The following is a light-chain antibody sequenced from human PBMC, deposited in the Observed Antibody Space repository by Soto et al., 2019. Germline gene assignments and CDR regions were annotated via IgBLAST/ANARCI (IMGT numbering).Light chain of an antibody. J-gene: IGLJ1*01. Sequence: QSVLTQPASVSGSPGQSITISCTGTSSDVGSYNLVSWYQQHPGKAPKLMIYEGSKRPSGVSNRFSGSKSGNTASLTISGLQAEDEADYYCCSYAGSSTFSYVFGTGTKVPVL. CDR2: EGS. CDR3: CSYAGSSTFSYV. V-gene: IGLV2-23*03. CDR1: SSDVGSYNL.